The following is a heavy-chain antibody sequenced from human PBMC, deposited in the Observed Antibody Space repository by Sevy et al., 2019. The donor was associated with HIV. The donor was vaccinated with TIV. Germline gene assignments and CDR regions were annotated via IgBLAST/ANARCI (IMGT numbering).Heavy chain of an antibody. CDR2: ISYDGSNK. Sequence: GGSLRLSCAASGFTFSSYAMHWVRQAPGKELEWVAVISYDGSNKYYADSVKGRFTISRDNSKNTLYLQMNSLRAEDTAVYYCARGAGSHYDILTGPFDYWGQGTLVTVSS. CDR3: ARGAGSHYDILTGPFDY. CDR1: GFTFSSYA. D-gene: IGHD3-9*01. V-gene: IGHV3-30-3*01. J-gene: IGHJ4*02.